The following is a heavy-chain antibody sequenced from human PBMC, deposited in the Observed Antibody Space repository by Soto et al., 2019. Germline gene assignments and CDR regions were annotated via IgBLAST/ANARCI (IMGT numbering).Heavy chain of an antibody. Sequence: SETLSLTCTVSGGSISSYYWSWIRQPPGKGLEWIGYIYYSGSTNYNPSLKSRVTISVDTSKNQFSLKLSSVTAADTAVYYCARGSTYFFFKSGCYPRDYFACRGRRTLVPASS. D-gene: IGHD3-22*01. J-gene: IGHJ4*02. CDR2: IYYSGST. CDR3: ARGSTYFFFKSGCYPRDYFAC. CDR1: GGSISSYY. V-gene: IGHV4-59*01.